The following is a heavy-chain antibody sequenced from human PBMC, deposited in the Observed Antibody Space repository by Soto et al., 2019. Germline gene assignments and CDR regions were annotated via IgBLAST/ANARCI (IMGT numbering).Heavy chain of an antibody. Sequence: QVQLQESGPGLVKPSQTLSLTCTVSGGSISSGGYYWSWIRQHPGKGLEWIGYIYYSGSTYYNPSLKSRVTISVDTSKNQFSLKLSSVTAADTAVYYCARDGWGTMVRGVNWFDPWGQGTLVTVPS. J-gene: IGHJ5*02. CDR2: IYYSGST. CDR3: ARDGWGTMVRGVNWFDP. V-gene: IGHV4-31*03. CDR1: GGSISSGGYY. D-gene: IGHD3-10*01.